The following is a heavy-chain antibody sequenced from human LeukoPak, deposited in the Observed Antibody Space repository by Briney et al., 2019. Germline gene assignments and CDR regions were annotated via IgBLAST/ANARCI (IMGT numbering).Heavy chain of an antibody. J-gene: IGHJ3*02. CDR1: GFTFSSYS. V-gene: IGHV3-21*01. CDR3: ARVSNYDFWSGYYRAYAFDI. Sequence: GGSLRLSCAASGFTFSSYSMNWVRQAPGKGLEWVSSISSSSSYIYYADSVKGRFTISRDSAKNSLYLQMNSLRAEDTAVYYCARVSNYDFWSGYYRAYAFDIWGQGTMVTVSS. CDR2: ISSSSSYI. D-gene: IGHD3-3*01.